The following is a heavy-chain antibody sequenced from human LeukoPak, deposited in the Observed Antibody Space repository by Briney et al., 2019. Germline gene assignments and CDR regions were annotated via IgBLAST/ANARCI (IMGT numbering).Heavy chain of an antibody. D-gene: IGHD6-13*01. CDR1: GFTFSSYG. CDR2: ISYDGSNK. CDR3: ARVELDYFDY. J-gene: IGHJ4*02. Sequence: GGSLRLSCATSGFTFSSYGMHWVRQAPGKGLEWVAVISYDGSNKYTADSVKGRFTISRDNSKKTLYLQMNSLSAEDTAVYYCARVELDYFDYWGQGTLVTVSS. V-gene: IGHV3-30*03.